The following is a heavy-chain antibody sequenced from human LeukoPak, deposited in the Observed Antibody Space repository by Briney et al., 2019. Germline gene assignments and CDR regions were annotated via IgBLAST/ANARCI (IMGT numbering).Heavy chain of an antibody. CDR1: GFTFSSYG. D-gene: IGHD5-24*01. CDR3: ARGIGASRDCYNYLVYYFDY. J-gene: IGHJ4*02. CDR2: ISYDGSNK. V-gene: IGHV3-30*03. Sequence: GGSLRLSCAVSGFTFSSYGMHWVRQAPANGLEWVAVISYDGSNKYYADSVKGRFTISRDTSKNTLYLQMNSLRAEDTAVYYCARGIGASRDCYNYLVYYFDYWGQGTLVTVSS.